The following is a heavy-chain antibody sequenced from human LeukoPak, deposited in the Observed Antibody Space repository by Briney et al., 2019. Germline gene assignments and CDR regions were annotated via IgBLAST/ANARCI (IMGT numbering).Heavy chain of an antibody. CDR2: ISGSGGST. V-gene: IGHV3-23*01. Sequence: PGGSLRLSCAASGFTFRSYAMTWVRQAPGKGLEWVSAISGSGGSTYYADSVKGRFTISRDNSKNTLYLQMNSLRAEDTAVYYCAKAVQWLVLSYWGQGTLVTVSS. CDR1: GFTFRSYA. J-gene: IGHJ4*02. CDR3: AKAVQWLVLSY. D-gene: IGHD6-19*01.